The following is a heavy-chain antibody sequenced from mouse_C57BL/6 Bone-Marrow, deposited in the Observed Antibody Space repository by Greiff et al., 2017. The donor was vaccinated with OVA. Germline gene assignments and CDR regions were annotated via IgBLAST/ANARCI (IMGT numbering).Heavy chain of an antibody. V-gene: IGHV1-59*01. CDR1: GYTFTSYW. CDR3: ARGDSFFMDY. J-gene: IGHJ4*01. D-gene: IGHD3-2*01. CDR2: IDPSDSYT. Sequence: VQLQQPGAELVRPGTSVKLSCKASGYTFTSYWMHWVKQRPGQGLEWIGVIDPSDSYTNYNQKFKGKATLTVDTSSSTAYMQLSSLTSEDSAVYYCARGDSFFMDYWGQGTSVTVSS.